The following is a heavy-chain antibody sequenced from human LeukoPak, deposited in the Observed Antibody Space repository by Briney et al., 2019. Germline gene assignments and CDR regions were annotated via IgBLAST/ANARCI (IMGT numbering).Heavy chain of an antibody. V-gene: IGHV1-69*13. CDR1: GYTFTSYY. Sequence: ASVKVSCKASGYTFTSYYMHWVRQAPGQGLEWMGGIIPIFGTANYAQKFQGRVTITADESTSTAYMELRSLRSDDTAVYYCARGVAYSLSFDYWGQGTLVTVSS. CDR3: ARGVAYSLSFDY. J-gene: IGHJ4*02. D-gene: IGHD6-13*01. CDR2: IIPIFGTA.